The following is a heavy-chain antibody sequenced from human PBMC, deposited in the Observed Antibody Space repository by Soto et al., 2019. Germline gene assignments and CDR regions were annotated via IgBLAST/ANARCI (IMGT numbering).Heavy chain of an antibody. CDR1: GYTFTSYG. Sequence: VASVKVSCKASGYTFTSYGIIWVRQAPGQGLEWMGWISAYNGNTNYAQKLQGRVTMTTDTSTSTAYMELRSLRSDDTAVYYCARDHMDFWSGGTDFDYWGQGTLVTVSS. J-gene: IGHJ4*02. CDR3: ARDHMDFWSGGTDFDY. CDR2: ISAYNGNT. D-gene: IGHD3-3*01. V-gene: IGHV1-18*01.